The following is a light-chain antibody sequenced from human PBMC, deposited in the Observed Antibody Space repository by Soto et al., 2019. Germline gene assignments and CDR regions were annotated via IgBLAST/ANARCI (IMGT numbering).Light chain of an antibody. CDR2: DAA. J-gene: IGKJ4*01. CDR3: QQLEDYPLT. Sequence: DIQLTQSPSFLSASVGDRVTITCRASQGIRNHLGWYQQKSGKVPKLLIYDAATLQGGVPSRFSGRGYGTEFTLTISSLQPEDFVTYYCQQLEDYPLTFGGGTEVEI. V-gene: IGKV1-9*01. CDR1: QGIRNH.